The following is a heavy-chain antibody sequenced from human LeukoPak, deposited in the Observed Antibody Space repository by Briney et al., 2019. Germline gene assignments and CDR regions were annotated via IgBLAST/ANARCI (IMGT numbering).Heavy chain of an antibody. CDR1: GGTFSSYA. D-gene: IGHD3-22*01. CDR3: ARSSDYYDSSGYYEYDY. J-gene: IGHJ4*02. V-gene: IGHV1-69*01. Sequence: SVKVSFKASGGTFSSYAISWVRQAPGQGLEWMGGIIPIFGTANYAQKFQGRVTITADESTSTAYMELSSLRSEDTAVYYCARSSDYYDSSGYYEYDYWGQGTLVTVSS. CDR2: IIPIFGTA.